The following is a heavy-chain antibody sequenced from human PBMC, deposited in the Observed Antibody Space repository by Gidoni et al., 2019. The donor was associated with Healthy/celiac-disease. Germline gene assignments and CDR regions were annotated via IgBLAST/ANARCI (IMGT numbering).Heavy chain of an antibody. CDR2: SNHSGST. CDR3: ARAEGYCSSTSCYGFDY. Sequence: QVQLQQWGAGLLKPSETLSLTCAVYGGSFSGYYWSWIRQPPGKGLEWIGESNHSGSTNYNPSLKSRVTISVDTSKNQFSLKLSSVTAADTAVYYCARAEGYCSSTSCYGFDYWGQGTLVTVSS. J-gene: IGHJ4*02. V-gene: IGHV4-34*01. D-gene: IGHD2-2*01. CDR1: GGSFSGYY.